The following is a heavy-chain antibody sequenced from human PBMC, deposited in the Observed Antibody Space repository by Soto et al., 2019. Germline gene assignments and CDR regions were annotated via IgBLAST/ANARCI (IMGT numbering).Heavy chain of an antibody. CDR3: ARQARDGYNPGHFQH. J-gene: IGHJ1*01. D-gene: IGHD5-12*01. Sequence: QLQLQESGPGLVKPSETLSLTCTVSGGSISSSSYYWGWIRQPPGKGLEWIGSIYYSGSTYYNPSLKSQVTISVDTSKNQFSRKLSSVTAADTAVYYCARQARDGYNPGHFQHWGQGTLVTVSS. CDR1: GGSISSSSYY. CDR2: IYYSGST. V-gene: IGHV4-39*01.